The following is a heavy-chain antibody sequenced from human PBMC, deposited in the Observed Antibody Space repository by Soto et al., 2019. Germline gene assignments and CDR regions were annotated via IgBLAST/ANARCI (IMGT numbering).Heavy chain of an antibody. CDR3: AKDLSAEELEPHMDV. J-gene: IGHJ6*02. V-gene: IGHV3-9*01. CDR2: ISWNSGSI. CDR1: GFTFDDYA. D-gene: IGHD1-1*01. Sequence: GGSLRLSCAASGFTFDDYAMHWVRQAPGKGLEWVSGISWNSGSIGYADSVKGRFTISRDNAKNSLYLQMNSLRAEDTALYYCAKDLSAEELEPHMDVWGQGTTVTVSS.